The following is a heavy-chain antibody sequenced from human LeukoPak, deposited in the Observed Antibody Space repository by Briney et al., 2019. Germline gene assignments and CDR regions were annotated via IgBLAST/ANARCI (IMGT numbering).Heavy chain of an antibody. CDR3: ARVPVDSNMVSHIDY. D-gene: IGHD5-18*01. CDR1: GFTLSNYW. Sequence: PGGSLRLSCAASGFTLSNYWMAWVRQAPGKGLEWVANVKQDGSERYYVESVKGRLIISRDNAKNSLYLQMNSLRAEDTAVYYCARVPVDSNMVSHIDYWGQGTLVTVSS. J-gene: IGHJ4*02. CDR2: VKQDGSER. V-gene: IGHV3-7*01.